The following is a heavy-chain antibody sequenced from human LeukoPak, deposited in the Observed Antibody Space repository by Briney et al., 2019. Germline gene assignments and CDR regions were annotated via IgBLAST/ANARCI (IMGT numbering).Heavy chain of an antibody. CDR3: ARPSYCSSTSCHNWFDP. D-gene: IGHD2-2*01. CDR1: GYSFISYD. CDR2: INPNSGGT. Sequence: ASVKVSCKTSGYSFISYDIHWVRQATGQGLEWMGWINPNSGGTNYAQKFQGRVTMTRDTSISTAYMELSRLRSDDTAVYYCARPSYCSSTSCHNWFDPWGQGTLVTVSS. V-gene: IGHV1-2*02. J-gene: IGHJ5*02.